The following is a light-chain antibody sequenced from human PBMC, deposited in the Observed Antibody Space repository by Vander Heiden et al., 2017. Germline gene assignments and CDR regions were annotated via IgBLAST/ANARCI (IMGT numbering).Light chain of an antibody. CDR1: QSVDSSY. Sequence: IVLTQSPGTLSLSPGERASLSCRASQSVDSSYLGWYQQKPGQAPRLLIYGASSRATGIPDRFSGSGSGTDFTLTISRLEPEDFAVYYCQQYRSSLTFGGGTKVEIK. CDR2: GAS. CDR3: QQYRSSLT. J-gene: IGKJ4*01. V-gene: IGKV3-20*01.